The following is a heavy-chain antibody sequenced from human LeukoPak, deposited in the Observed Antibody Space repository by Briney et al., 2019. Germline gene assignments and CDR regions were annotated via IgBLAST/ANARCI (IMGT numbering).Heavy chain of an antibody. D-gene: IGHD3-3*01. CDR2: INSNGGST. J-gene: IGHJ4*02. CDR3: ARLREIPVFGVVTKSTSYFDY. Sequence: GGSLKLSCVASGFTFSSYAMHWVRQTPGKGLEYVSGINSNGGSTHYANSVKGRFTISRDNAKNSLYLQMNSLRAEDTAVYYCARLREIPVFGVVTKSTSYFDYWGQGTLVTVSS. V-gene: IGHV3-64*01. CDR1: GFTFSSYA.